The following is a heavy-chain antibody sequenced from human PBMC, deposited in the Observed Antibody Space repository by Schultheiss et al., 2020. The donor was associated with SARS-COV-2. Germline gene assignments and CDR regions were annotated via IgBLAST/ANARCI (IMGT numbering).Heavy chain of an antibody. CDR1: GFTFSGSA. Sequence: GSLRLSCAASGFTFSGSAMHWVRQASGKGLEWVGRIRSKANSYATAYAASVKGRFTISRDDSKNTAYLQMNSLKTEDTAVYYCTRPVGATKAFDIWGQGTMVTVSS. D-gene: IGHD1-26*01. J-gene: IGHJ3*02. CDR2: IRSKANSYAT. V-gene: IGHV3-73*01. CDR3: TRPVGATKAFDI.